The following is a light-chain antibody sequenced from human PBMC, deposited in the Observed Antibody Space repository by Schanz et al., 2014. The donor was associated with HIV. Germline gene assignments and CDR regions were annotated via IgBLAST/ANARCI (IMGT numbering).Light chain of an antibody. J-gene: IGLJ3*02. Sequence: QSALTQPASVSGSPGQSITISCTGTRNDVGTYNLVSWYQQHPGKAPKLIIYEDTKRPSAVPDRFSGSRSGDTASLTVSGLQAEDEADYYCSSYAGSNWVFGGGTKLTVL. CDR3: SSYAGSNWV. CDR1: RNDVGTYNL. V-gene: IGLV2-14*02. CDR2: EDT.